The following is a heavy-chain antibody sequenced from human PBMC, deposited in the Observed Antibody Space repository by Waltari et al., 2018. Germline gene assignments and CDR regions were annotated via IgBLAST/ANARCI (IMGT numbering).Heavy chain of an antibody. CDR2: IHYSGST. J-gene: IGHJ4*01. V-gene: IGHV4-34*01. Sequence: QVQLHQWGAGQLKPSETLSLTCAVPGESFLCYFWSWIRQSTGKGLEWLGSIHYSGSTNYNPTLESRLGLSVDTTKKRFSLSLTSVTAADAALYFCARYGEVPASYFFDYWGQGTLVTVSS. D-gene: IGHD2-21*01. CDR3: ARYGEVPASYFFDY. CDR1: GESFLCYF.